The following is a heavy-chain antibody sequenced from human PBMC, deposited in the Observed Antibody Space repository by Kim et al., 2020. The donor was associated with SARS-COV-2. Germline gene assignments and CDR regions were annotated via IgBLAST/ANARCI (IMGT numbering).Heavy chain of an antibody. V-gene: IGHV5-51*01. CDR1: GYSFTSYW. CDR3: ARASRDGYNYLGGMDV. CDR2: IYPGDSDT. D-gene: IGHD5-12*01. J-gene: IGHJ6*02. Sequence: GESLKISCKGSGYSFTSYWIGWVRQMPGKGLEWMGIIYPGDSDTRYSPSFQGQVTISADKSISTAYLQWSSLKASDTAMYYCARASRDGYNYLGGMDVWGQGTTVTVSS.